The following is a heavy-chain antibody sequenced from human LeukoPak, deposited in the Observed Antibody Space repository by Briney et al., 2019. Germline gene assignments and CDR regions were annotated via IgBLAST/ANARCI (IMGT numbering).Heavy chain of an antibody. CDR3: ARGVVIAPQTFDY. D-gene: IGHD2-21*01. Sequence: SETLSLTCTVSGESISGFYWTWIRQPPGKGLEWIGYIYYSGSTNYNPSLKSRVTISVDTSKDQFSLKLSSVTAADTAVYYCARGVVIAPQTFDYWGQGTLVTVSS. J-gene: IGHJ4*02. CDR2: IYYSGST. CDR1: GESISGFY. V-gene: IGHV4-59*01.